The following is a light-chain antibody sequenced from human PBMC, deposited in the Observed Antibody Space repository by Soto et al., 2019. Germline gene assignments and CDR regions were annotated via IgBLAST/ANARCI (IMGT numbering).Light chain of an antibody. CDR3: QQYGSSPQT. CDR1: QSVSSSY. CDR2: GAS. V-gene: IGKV3-20*01. Sequence: IVFTQSPGTLSLSPGGRATLSCRASQSVSSSYLAWYQQKPGQAPRLLIYGASSRATGIPDRFSGSGSGTDFTLTISRLEPEDFAVYYCQQYGSSPQTFGQGTKVDIK. J-gene: IGKJ1*01.